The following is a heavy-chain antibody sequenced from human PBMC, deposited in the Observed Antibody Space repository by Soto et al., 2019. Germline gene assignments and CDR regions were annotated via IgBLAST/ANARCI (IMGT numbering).Heavy chain of an antibody. Sequence: KPSETLSLTCAVYGGSFSGYYWSWIRQPPGKGLEWIGEINHSGSTNYNPSLKSRVTISVDTSKNQFSLKLSSMTAADTAVYYCARGWGAFDIWGQGTMVTVSS. J-gene: IGHJ3*02. CDR2: INHSGST. D-gene: IGHD7-27*01. V-gene: IGHV4-34*01. CDR3: ARGWGAFDI. CDR1: GGSFSGYY.